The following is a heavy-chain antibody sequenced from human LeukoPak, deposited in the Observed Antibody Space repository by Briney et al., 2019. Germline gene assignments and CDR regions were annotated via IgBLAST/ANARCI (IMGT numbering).Heavy chain of an antibody. J-gene: IGHJ6*02. D-gene: IGHD1-1*01. CDR3: ARDEIGTTAYYYGMDV. CDR1: GFTFSSYG. V-gene: IGHV3-33*01. CDR2: LWYDGSNK. Sequence: PGGSLRLSCAASGFTFSSYGMHWVRQAPGKGLEWVAVLWYDGSNKYYADSVKGRFTISRDNSKNTLYLQMNSLRAEDTAVYYCARDEIGTTAYYYGMDVWGQGTTVTVSS.